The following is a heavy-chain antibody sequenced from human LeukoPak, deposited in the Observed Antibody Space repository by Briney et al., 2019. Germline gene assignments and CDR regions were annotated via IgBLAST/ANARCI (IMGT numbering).Heavy chain of an antibody. Sequence: ASVKVSCKASGYTFTGNYMHWVRQAPGQGLEWMGWINPNSGGTNYAQKFQGRVTMTRDTSISTAYMELSRLRSDDTAVYYCARGPVLLWFGESFNYMDVWGKGTTVTISS. CDR2: INPNSGGT. CDR1: GYTFTGNY. CDR3: ARGPVLLWFGESFNYMDV. V-gene: IGHV1-2*02. J-gene: IGHJ6*03. D-gene: IGHD3-10*01.